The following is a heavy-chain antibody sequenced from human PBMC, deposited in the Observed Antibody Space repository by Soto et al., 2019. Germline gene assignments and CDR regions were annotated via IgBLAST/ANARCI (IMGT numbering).Heavy chain of an antibody. Sequence: EVQLVESGGGLVQPGGSLRLSCAASGFTVSSYSMSWVRQAPGKGLEWVSVSYSGGTTYYAESVKGRFTISRDNSKNTLYHQMNSLRAEDTAVYYCARSLVPTHAFDIWGQGTMVTVSS. CDR3: ARSLVPTHAFDI. CDR2: SYSGGTT. V-gene: IGHV3-66*01. D-gene: IGHD2-21*01. J-gene: IGHJ3*02. CDR1: GFTVSSYS.